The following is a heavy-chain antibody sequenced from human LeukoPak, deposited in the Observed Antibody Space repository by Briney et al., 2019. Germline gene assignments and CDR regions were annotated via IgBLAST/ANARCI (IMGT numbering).Heavy chain of an antibody. CDR3: ARGITSLDY. CDR1: GFTFSSYS. Sequence: GGSLRLSCAASGFTFSSYSMNWVRQAPGKGLEWVSSISSSSSYIYHADSVKGRFTISRDNAKNSLYLQMNSLRAEDTAVYYCARGITSLDYWGQGTLVTVSS. J-gene: IGHJ4*02. CDR2: ISSSSSYI. D-gene: IGHD3-10*01. V-gene: IGHV3-21*01.